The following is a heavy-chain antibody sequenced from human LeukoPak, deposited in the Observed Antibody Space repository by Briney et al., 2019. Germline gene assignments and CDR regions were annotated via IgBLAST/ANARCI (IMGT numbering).Heavy chain of an antibody. J-gene: IGHJ4*02. Sequence: GGSLRLSCATSGFAFDDYAFHWVRQVPGKGLEWVSLISRDGGTTSYGDSVKGRFTISRDNSKNSLYMQMNSLKTEDSALYYCTKDISGSYENWGQGTLVTVSS. D-gene: IGHD3-10*01. V-gene: IGHV3-43*02. CDR3: TKDISGSYEN. CDR2: ISRDGGTT. CDR1: GFAFDDYA.